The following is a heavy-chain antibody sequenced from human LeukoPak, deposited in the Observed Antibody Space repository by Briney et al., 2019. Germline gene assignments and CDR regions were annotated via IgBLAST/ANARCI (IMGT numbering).Heavy chain of an antibody. Sequence: PSETLSLTCAVYGGSFSGYYWSWIRQPPGKGLEWIGEINHSGSTNYNPSLKSRVTISVDTSKNQFSLKLSSVTAADTAVYYCAREGLDTAMAWGQGTLVTVSS. CDR1: GGSFSGYY. J-gene: IGHJ4*02. CDR2: INHSGST. CDR3: AREGLDTAMA. V-gene: IGHV4-34*01. D-gene: IGHD5-18*01.